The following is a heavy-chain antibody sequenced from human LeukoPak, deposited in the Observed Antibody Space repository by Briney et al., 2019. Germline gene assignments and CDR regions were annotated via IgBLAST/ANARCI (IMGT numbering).Heavy chain of an antibody. J-gene: IGHJ4*02. V-gene: IGHV3-20*04. Sequence: GGSLRLSCAASGFTFGDYGMSWVRQAPEKGLEWVSGINWNGGSTGYAGSVRGRFTISRDNAKNSLYLQMNSLRAEDTAVYYCAKRGAEVGATVAPGDYWGQGTLVTVSS. D-gene: IGHD1-26*01. CDR1: GFTFGDYG. CDR3: AKRGAEVGATVAPGDY. CDR2: INWNGGST.